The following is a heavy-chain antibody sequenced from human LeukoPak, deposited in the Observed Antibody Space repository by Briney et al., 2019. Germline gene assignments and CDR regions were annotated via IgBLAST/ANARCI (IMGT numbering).Heavy chain of an antibody. D-gene: IGHD6-19*01. CDR1: GFXFSSYW. CDR3: AREVYSSGWSSFDY. V-gene: IGHV3-74*01. J-gene: IGHJ4*02. Sequence: GGSLRLSCEASGFXFSSYWIHWVRQAPGKGLVWVSRINSDGSSTIHADSVKGRFTISRDNAKNTLYLQMNSLRAEDTAVYYCAREVYSSGWSSFDYWGQGTLVTVSS. CDR2: INSDGSST.